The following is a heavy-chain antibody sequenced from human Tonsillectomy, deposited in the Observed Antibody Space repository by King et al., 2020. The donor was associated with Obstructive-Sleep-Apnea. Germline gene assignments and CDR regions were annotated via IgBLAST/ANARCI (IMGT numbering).Heavy chain of an antibody. CDR2: IIPISGTG. J-gene: IGHJ5*02. Sequence: QLVQSGAEVKKPGSSVRVSCKASGGSFSNYAITWVRQAPGQGLEWMGGIIPISGTGHYAQKFQGRVTISADESTSTVVMELTSLRYQDTAGYYCARGVVTSMSRGWFDPWGQGTLVTVAS. CDR3: ARGVVTSMSRGWFDP. V-gene: IGHV1-69*12. CDR1: GGSFSNYA. D-gene: IGHD5-18*01.